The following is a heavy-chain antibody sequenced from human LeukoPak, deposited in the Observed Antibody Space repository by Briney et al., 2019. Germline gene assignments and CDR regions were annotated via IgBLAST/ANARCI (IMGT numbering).Heavy chain of an antibody. V-gene: IGHV4-30-2*01. Sequence: PSETLSLTCAASGGSISSGGYSWSWIRQPPGQGLEWIGYIYHSGSTYYNPSLKSRITISVDRSKNQFSLKLSSVTAADTAVYYCARAPLGWGGYYFDYWGQGTLVTVSS. CDR3: ARAPLGWGGYYFDY. CDR2: IYHSGST. D-gene: IGHD3-16*01. CDR1: GGSISSGGYS. J-gene: IGHJ4*02.